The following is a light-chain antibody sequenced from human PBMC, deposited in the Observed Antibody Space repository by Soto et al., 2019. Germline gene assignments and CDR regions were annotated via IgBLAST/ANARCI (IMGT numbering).Light chain of an antibody. CDR2: GAS. J-gene: IGKJ4*01. CDR3: HQYNNWPVT. V-gene: IGKV3-15*01. Sequence: EIVMTQSPATLSVSPGERATLSCRASQSVTTNLAWYQQKPGQAPRLLIYGASTRAPVDPARFSGSGSGTEFTLTISSLQSEDFAVYFCHQYNNWPVTFGGGTKVEIK. CDR1: QSVTTN.